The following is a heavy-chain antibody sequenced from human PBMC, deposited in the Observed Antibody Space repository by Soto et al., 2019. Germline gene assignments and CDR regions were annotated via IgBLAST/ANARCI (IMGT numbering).Heavy chain of an antibody. D-gene: IGHD6-13*01. V-gene: IGHV4-59*08. CDR1: GGSISSYY. CDR2: IYYSGDS. Sequence: QVQLQESGPGLVKPSETLSLTCTVSGGSISSYYWSWIRQSPGKGLEWIGYIYYSGDSNYNPSLKSRVTISVDTSKNQFSLKLTSVTAADTALYYCTRVLRPDVPSAGPRTNERAFDIWGQGTMVTVSS. J-gene: IGHJ3*02. CDR3: TRVLRPDVPSAGPRTNERAFDI.